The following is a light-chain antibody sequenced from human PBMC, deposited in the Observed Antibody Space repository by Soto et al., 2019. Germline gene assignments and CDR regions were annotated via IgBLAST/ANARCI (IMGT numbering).Light chain of an antibody. Sequence: EIVMTQSPATLAVSPGERAALSCRASQSVSSNFAWYQQKPGQAPRLLIYGASSRATGTPARFSGSGSGTEFPLTISSLRSEVFDVFYGQQYNNWPYTLGRGTNLEMK. V-gene: IGKV3-15*01. CDR1: QSVSSN. CDR3: QQYNNWPYT. J-gene: IGKJ2*01. CDR2: GAS.